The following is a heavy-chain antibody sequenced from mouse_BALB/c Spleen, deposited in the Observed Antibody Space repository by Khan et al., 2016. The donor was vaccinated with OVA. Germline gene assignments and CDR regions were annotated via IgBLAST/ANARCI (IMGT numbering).Heavy chain of an antibody. V-gene: IGHV3-2*02. CDR3: ARGRSY. J-gene: IGHJ3*01. CDR1: GFSITSDYA. Sequence: EVKLEESGPGLVKPSQSLSLTCTVTGFSITSDYAWNWIRQFPGNKLDWMGYITYSGTTSYHPSLKSRISITRDTSKNPFFLQLNSVTTEETATYYCARGRSYWGQGTLVTVSA. CDR2: ITYSGTT.